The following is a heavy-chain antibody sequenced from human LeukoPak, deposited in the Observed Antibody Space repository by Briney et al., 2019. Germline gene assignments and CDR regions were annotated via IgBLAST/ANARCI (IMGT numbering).Heavy chain of an antibody. J-gene: IGHJ4*02. CDR1: GYTFTSYD. V-gene: IGHV1-8*01. Sequence: ASVKVSCKASGYTFTSYDINWVRQATGQGLEWMGWMNPNSGNTGYAQKFQGRVTMTRNTSISTAYMELSSLRSEDTAVYYCAGVDMVQGVIDGYWGQGTLVTVSS. CDR2: MNPNSGNT. D-gene: IGHD3-10*01. CDR3: AGVDMVQGVIDGY.